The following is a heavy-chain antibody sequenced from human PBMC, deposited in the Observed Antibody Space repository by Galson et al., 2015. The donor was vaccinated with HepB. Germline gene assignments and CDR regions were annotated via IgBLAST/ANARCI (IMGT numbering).Heavy chain of an antibody. Sequence: SLRLSCAASGFTFDDYAMHWVRQAPGKGLEWVSGISWNSGSIGYADSVKGRFTISRDNAKNSLYLQMNSLRAEDTALYYCAKDGYDILTGPRGDYYMDVWGKGTTVTVSS. CDR2: ISWNSGSI. CDR1: GFTFDDYA. J-gene: IGHJ6*03. CDR3: AKDGYDILTGPRGDYYMDV. V-gene: IGHV3-9*01. D-gene: IGHD3-9*01.